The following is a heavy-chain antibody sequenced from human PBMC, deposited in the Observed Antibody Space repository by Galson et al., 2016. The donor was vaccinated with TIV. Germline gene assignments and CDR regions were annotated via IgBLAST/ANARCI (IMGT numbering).Heavy chain of an antibody. CDR1: GGTFSSYV. CDR3: AKDRNTAFDTHYSYYGLDV. V-gene: IGHV1-69*13. Sequence: SVKVSCKASGGTFSSYVIKWVRQAPGQGLEWMGEIIPMFGTANYAQKFQGRVTITADESPSTAYMELSSLRSEDTAVYYCAKDRNTAFDTHYSYYGLDVWGQGTTVIVSS. CDR2: IIPMFGTA. D-gene: IGHD5-18*01. J-gene: IGHJ6*02.